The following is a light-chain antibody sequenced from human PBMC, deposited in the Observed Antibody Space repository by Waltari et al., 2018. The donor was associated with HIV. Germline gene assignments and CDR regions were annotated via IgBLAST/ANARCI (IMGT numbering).Light chain of an antibody. J-gene: IGLJ2*01. Sequence: QSVLTQPPSASGTPVQRVTISCSGSTSNIGRNTMSWFQQFPGTAPKALIYGKNQRPSGVPDRFSGSKSGTAASLAISGLQSEDEADYYCASWDDSLNGPVFGGGTKLTVV. CDR2: GKN. CDR3: ASWDDSLNGPV. V-gene: IGLV1-44*01. CDR1: TSNIGRNT.